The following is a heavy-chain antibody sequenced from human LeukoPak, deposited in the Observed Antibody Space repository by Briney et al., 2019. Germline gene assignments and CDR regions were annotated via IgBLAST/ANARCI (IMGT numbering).Heavy chain of an antibody. CDR2: ISGRSSTI. V-gene: IGHV3-48*01. CDR1: AFTFSDYS. J-gene: IGHJ4*02. Sequence: GGSLRLSCAASAFTFSDYSMNWVRPAPGKGLDWISYISGRSSTIYYADSVRGRFTISRDNAKNSMYLQMNSLRAEDTAVYYCARDRLTSGSYFFDYWGQGTLVTVSS. CDR3: ARDRLTSGSYFFDY. D-gene: IGHD1-26*01.